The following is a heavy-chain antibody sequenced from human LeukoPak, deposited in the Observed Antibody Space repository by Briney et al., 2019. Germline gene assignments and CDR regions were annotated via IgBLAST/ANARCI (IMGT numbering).Heavy chain of an antibody. Sequence: GASVKVSCKASGYTFTGYYMHWVRQAPGQGLEWMGRINPNSGGTNYAQKFQGRVTMTRDTSISTAYMELSRLRSDDTAMYYCARHVSDSSHFDYWGQGTLVTVSS. V-gene: IGHV1-2*06. CDR1: GYTFTGYY. J-gene: IGHJ4*02. D-gene: IGHD3-22*01. CDR3: ARHVSDSSHFDY. CDR2: INPNSGGT.